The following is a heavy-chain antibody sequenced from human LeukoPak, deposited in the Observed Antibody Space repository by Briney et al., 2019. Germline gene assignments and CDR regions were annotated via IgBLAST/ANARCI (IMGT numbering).Heavy chain of an antibody. V-gene: IGHV1-8*01. CDR3: ARGYHYN. Sequence: ASVKVSCKASGYTFSSQTYGMSWVRQATGQGLEWMGWMNPNSGNTGYAQKFQGRVTMTRNTSISTAYMELSSLRSEDTAVYYCARGYHYNWGQGTLVTVSS. J-gene: IGHJ4*02. CDR2: MNPNSGNT. D-gene: IGHD2-2*01. CDR1: GYTFSSQTYG.